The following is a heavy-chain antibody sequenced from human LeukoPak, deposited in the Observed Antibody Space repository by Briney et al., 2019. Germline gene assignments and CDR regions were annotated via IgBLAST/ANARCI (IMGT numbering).Heavy chain of an antibody. CDR3: ARVAGSSSWDYYYYYYIDV. D-gene: IGHD6-13*01. CDR1: GGSISSSCYS. Sequence: PSETLSLTCTVSGGSISSSCYSWSWIRQPAEKGLEWIGRIYTSGSTNYNPSLKSRVTISVDTSKNQFSLNLSSVSAADTAVYYCARVAGSSSWDYYYYYYIDVWGKGTTVTVSS. V-gene: IGHV4-61*02. CDR2: IYTSGST. J-gene: IGHJ6*03.